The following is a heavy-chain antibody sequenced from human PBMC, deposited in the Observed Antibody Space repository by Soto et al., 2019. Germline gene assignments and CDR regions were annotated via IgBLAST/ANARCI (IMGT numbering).Heavy chain of an antibody. D-gene: IGHD5-18*01. V-gene: IGHV1-18*01. Sequence: QVQLVQSGAEVKKPGASVKVSSKASGYTFTSYGISWVRQAPGQGLEWMGWISAYNGNTNYAQKLQGRVTMTTDTSTSTAYMELRSLRSDDTAVYYCARESSRIPRYYYYGMDVWGQGTTVTVSS. CDR3: ARESSRIPRYYYYGMDV. CDR1: GYTFTSYG. J-gene: IGHJ6*02. CDR2: ISAYNGNT.